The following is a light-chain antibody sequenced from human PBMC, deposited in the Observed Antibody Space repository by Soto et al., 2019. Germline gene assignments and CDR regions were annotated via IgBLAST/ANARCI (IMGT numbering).Light chain of an antibody. J-gene: IGKJ2*01. CDR2: GAS. CDR3: QQYNNWPYT. V-gene: IGKV3-15*01. Sequence: EIVMTQSPATLSVSPGERATLSCRASQSVSSNLAWYQQKPGQAPRLLIYGASTRATGIPARFSGSGSGTEFTPTISSLQSEDFAVYYCQQYNNWPYTFGQGTKLEIK. CDR1: QSVSSN.